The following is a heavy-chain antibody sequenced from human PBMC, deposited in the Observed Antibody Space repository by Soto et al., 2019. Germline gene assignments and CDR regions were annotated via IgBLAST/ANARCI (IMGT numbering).Heavy chain of an antibody. CDR1: GYTFTSYG. CDR2: ISAYNGNT. CDR3: ARGPPTGSRWYVSPFDY. J-gene: IGHJ4*02. Sequence: GASVKVSCKASGYTFTSYGISSARQAPGQGLEWMGWISAYNGNTNYAQKLQGRVTMTTDTSTSTAYMELRSLRSDDTAVYYCARGPPTGSRWYVSPFDYRGQGTLVTVSS. V-gene: IGHV1-18*01. D-gene: IGHD6-13*01.